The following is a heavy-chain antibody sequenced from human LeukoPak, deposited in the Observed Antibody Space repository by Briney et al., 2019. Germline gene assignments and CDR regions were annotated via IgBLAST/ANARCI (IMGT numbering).Heavy chain of an antibody. CDR2: ISGSGSTI. Sequence: QSGGSLRLSCAASGFTFSSYAMSWVRQAPGKGLEWVSAISGSGSTIYYADSVKGRFTISRDNAKNSLYLQMNSLRAEDTAVYYCARETTVTTLSFYYYYGMDVWGQGTTVTVSS. CDR3: ARETTVTTLSFYYYYGMDV. J-gene: IGHJ6*02. V-gene: IGHV3-23*01. CDR1: GFTFSSYA. D-gene: IGHD4-11*01.